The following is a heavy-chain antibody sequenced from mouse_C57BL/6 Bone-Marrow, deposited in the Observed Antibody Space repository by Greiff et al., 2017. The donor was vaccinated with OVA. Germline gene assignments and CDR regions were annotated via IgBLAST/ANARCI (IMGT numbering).Heavy chain of an antibody. D-gene: IGHD1-1*01. CDR2: INPYNGGT. CDR3: ATCYYYGSSYGYFDY. J-gene: IGHJ2*01. CDR1: GYTFTDYY. Sequence: VQLQQSGPVLVKPGASVKMSCKASGYTFTDYYMNWVKQSHGKSLEWIGVINPYNGGTSYNQKFKGKATLTVDKSSSTAYMELNSLTSEDSAVYYCATCYYYGSSYGYFDYWGQGTTLTVSS. V-gene: IGHV1-19*01.